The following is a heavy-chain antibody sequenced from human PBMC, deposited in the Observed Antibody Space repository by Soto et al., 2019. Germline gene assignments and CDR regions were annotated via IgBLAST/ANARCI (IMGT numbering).Heavy chain of an antibody. CDR3: ARDLYGSGSY. CDR1: GYSISSGYY. D-gene: IGHD3-10*01. J-gene: IGHJ4*02. Sequence: SETLSLTCAVSGYSISSGYYWGWIRQPLGKGLEWIGSIYHSGSTYYNPSLKSRVTISVDTSKNQFSLKLSSVTAADTAVYYCARDLYGSGSYWGQGTLVTVSS. V-gene: IGHV4-38-2*02. CDR2: IYHSGST.